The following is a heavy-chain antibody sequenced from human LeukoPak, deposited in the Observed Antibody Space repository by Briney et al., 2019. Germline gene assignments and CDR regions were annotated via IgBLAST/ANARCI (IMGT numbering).Heavy chain of an antibody. Sequence: SETLSLTCTVSGGSISSGSYYWAWIRQPPGKGLEWIGSIYFSGSTYYNPSLKSRVTMSVDTSKNQFSLKLSSVTAADTAVYYCARGPSIVAVITPYFDFWGQGTLVTVSS. J-gene: IGHJ4*02. V-gene: IGHV4-39*07. CDR3: ARGPSIVAVITPYFDF. CDR2: IYFSGST. CDR1: GGSISSGSYY. D-gene: IGHD3-22*01.